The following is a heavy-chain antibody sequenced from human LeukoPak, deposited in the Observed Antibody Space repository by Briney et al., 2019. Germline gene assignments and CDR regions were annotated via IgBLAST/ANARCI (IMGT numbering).Heavy chain of an antibody. CDR1: GYNFATYW. J-gene: IGHJ4*02. CDR2: IYPGDSDT. CDR3: ARPSAYCSGGSCSLDY. D-gene: IGHD2-15*01. Sequence: GESLKISCKTSGYNFATYWIGWVRQMPGKGLEWMGIIYPGDSDTRYSPSFQGQVTISADKSISTAYLQWSSLKASDTAMYYCARPSAYCSGGSCSLDYWGQGTLVTVSS. V-gene: IGHV5-51*01.